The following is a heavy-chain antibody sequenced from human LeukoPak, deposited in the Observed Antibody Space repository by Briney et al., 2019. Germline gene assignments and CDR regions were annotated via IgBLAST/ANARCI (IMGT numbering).Heavy chain of an antibody. CDR1: GGSISSYY. CDR2: IYTSGST. D-gene: IGHD2-21*02. V-gene: IGHV4-4*07. CDR3: ARDLAYCGGDSPFNWFDP. Sequence: SETLSLTCTVSGGSISSYYWSWIRQPAGKGLEWIGRIYTSGSTNYNPSLKSRVTISVDKSKNQFSLKLSSVTAADTAVYYCARDLAYCGGDSPFNWFDPWGQGTLVTVSS. J-gene: IGHJ5*02.